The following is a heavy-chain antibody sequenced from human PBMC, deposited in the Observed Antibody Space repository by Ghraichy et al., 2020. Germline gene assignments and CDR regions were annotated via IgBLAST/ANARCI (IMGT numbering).Heavy chain of an antibody. V-gene: IGHV3-7*01. CDR2: IKQDGSEK. CDR1: GFTFSSFW. CDR3: ASFGVVIREDYYYGMDV. J-gene: IGHJ6*02. D-gene: IGHD3-3*01. Sequence: GGSLRLSCAASGFTFSSFWMSWVRQAPGKGLEWVANIKQDGSEKYYVDSVKGRFTISRDNAKHSLYLQMNSLRAEDTAVYYCASFGVVIREDYYYGMDVWGQGTTVPVSS.